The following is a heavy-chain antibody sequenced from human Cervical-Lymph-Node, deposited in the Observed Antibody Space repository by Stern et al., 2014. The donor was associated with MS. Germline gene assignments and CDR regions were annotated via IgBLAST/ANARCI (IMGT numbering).Heavy chain of an antibody. J-gene: IGHJ4*02. CDR1: GFTFSHHG. V-gene: IGHV3-33*03. D-gene: IGHD3-10*01. CDR2: IWYDGGNK. CDR3: AKASGTYGSGSLDS. Sequence: QMQLVQSGGGVVQPGTSLRLSCAASGFTFSHHGMQWVRQAPGKGLEWVAVIWYDGGNKYYADSVKGRFTISRDNSQNTLFLQLNSLRAEDTAVYYCAKASGTYGSGSLDSWGQGTLVTVSS.